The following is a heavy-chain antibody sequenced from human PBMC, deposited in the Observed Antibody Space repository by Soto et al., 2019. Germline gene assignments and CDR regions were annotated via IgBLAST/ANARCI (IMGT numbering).Heavy chain of an antibody. CDR2: IRQDGSDK. J-gene: IGHJ3*01. CDR3: ATERGSYFDAVEH. V-gene: IGHV3-7*03. CDR1: GISLSAFW. Sequence: VQLVESGGGLVQPGGSLTLSCVASGISLSAFWMSWVRQAPGKGLEWVANIRQDGSDKNYVDSVKGRFTVSRDSAKNSVYLHMTNLRAEDTAMYFCATERGSYFDAVEHWGQGTMVSVSS. D-gene: IGHD1-26*01.